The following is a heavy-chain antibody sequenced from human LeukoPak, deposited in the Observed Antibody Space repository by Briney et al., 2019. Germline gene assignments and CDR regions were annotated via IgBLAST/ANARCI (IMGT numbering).Heavy chain of an antibody. CDR3: ARHSQNNWFDP. Sequence: SETLSLTCTVSGGSISSSSYYWGWIRQPPGKGLECIGSIYYTGRSYYNPSLKSRVTISVHTSKNQFSLKLTSVTAAETAVYYCARHSQNNWFDPWGQGTLVTVS. J-gene: IGHJ5*02. CDR2: IYYTGRS. V-gene: IGHV4-39*01. CDR1: GGSISSSSYY.